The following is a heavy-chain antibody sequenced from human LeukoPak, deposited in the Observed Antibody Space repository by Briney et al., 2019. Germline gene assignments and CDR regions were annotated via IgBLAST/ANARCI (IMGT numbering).Heavy chain of an antibody. J-gene: IGHJ3*02. V-gene: IGHV2-5*01. CDR1: GFSFSTGGVG. CDR2: IYENDEK. Sequence: SGPTLVNPTQTLTLTCTFSGFSFSTGGVGVGRIRQPPGGALEWLGVIYENDEKLYSSSLQNRLSITKDTSKNRVVLTMVNTDALDTATYYCAHRHRGVASDIWGQGTMVTVSS. D-gene: IGHD2-15*01. CDR3: AHRHRGVASDI.